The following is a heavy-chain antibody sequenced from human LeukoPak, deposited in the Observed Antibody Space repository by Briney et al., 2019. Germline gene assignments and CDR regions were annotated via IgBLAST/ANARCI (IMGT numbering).Heavy chain of an antibody. CDR1: GGTFSSYA. J-gene: IGHJ6*03. V-gene: IGHV1-69*05. CDR2: IIPIFGTA. Sequence: SVKVSCKASGGTFSSYAISWVRQAPGQGLEWMGGIIPIFGTANYAQKFQGRVTITTDESTSTAYMELSSLRSEDTAVYYCATASLGYCSSTSCFSDYYYYYMDVWGKGTTVTVSS. D-gene: IGHD2-2*01. CDR3: ATASLGYCSSTSCFSDYYYYYMDV.